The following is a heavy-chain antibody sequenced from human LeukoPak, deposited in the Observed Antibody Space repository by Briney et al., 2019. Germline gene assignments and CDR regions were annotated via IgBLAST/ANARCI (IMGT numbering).Heavy chain of an antibody. J-gene: IGHJ4*02. V-gene: IGHV4-34*01. CDR3: ARAITMVRGAPGY. Sequence: PSETLSLTCAVYGGSFSGYYWSWIRQPPGKGLEWIGEINHSGSTNYNPSLKSRVTISVDTSKNQFSLKLSSVTAADTAVYYCARAITMVRGAPGYWGQGTLVTVSS. CDR1: GGSFSGYY. CDR2: INHSGST. D-gene: IGHD3-10*01.